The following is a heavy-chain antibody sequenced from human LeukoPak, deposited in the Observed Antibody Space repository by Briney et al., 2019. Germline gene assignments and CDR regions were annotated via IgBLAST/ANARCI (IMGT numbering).Heavy chain of an antibody. Sequence: SETLSLTCSVSGGSIDTTLYFWGWIRQPPGKGLEWIGNIYYNGDTYYDPSLESRVTLSMDSSKNRFSLMLSSVTAADTAVYYCARTLSARDWFDPWGQGTLVTVSS. D-gene: IGHD3-3*02. CDR1: GGSIDTTLYF. V-gene: IGHV4-39*02. CDR2: IYYNGDT. CDR3: ARTLSARDWFDP. J-gene: IGHJ5*02.